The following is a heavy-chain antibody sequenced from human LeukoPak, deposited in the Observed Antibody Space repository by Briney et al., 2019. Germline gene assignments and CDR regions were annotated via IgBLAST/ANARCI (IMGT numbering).Heavy chain of an antibody. CDR1: GFTFTSDW. D-gene: IGHD1-26*01. CDR3: ARDQSMAGPTTADY. CDR2: VAIDGSNT. V-gene: IGHV3-74*01. J-gene: IGHJ4*03. Sequence: SPRLSCAASGFTFTSDWMHSVCQAPEKGLVWVSRVAIDGSNTIYADSVKGRLTISKASTKNTLYLHMNILRAEDTAVYYCARDQSMAGPTTADYWGQASLASVSS.